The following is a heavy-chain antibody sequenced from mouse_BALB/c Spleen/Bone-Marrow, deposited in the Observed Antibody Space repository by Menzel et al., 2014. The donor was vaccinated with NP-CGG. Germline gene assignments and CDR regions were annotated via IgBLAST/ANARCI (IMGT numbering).Heavy chain of an antibody. CDR3: SRENSLLRLRAMDY. Sequence: SGGGLVQPGGSMKXSCVASGFTSSNYWMNWVRQSPEKGLEWVAEIRLKSNNYATLYAESVKGRFTLSRDDSKSSVYLQMNNLRAEDTGIYYCSRENSLLRLRAMDYWGQGTSVTVSS. D-gene: IGHD1-2*01. CDR2: IRLKSNNYAT. CDR1: GFTSSNYW. V-gene: IGHV6-6*02. J-gene: IGHJ4*01.